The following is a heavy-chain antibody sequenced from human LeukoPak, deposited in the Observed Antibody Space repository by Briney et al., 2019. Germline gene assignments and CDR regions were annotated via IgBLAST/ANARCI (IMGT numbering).Heavy chain of an antibody. CDR3: ARVFDS. J-gene: IGHJ4*02. V-gene: IGHV4-39*07. Sequence: PSETLPLTCTVSGGSVSTSDYYWGWIRQSPVKGLEWIGDVFYTGKTNYNPSLRGRAAISLDTSKNQFSLKLTYVTAADSAVYYCARVFDSWGQGTLVTVSS. CDR2: VFYTGKT. CDR1: GGSVSTSDYY.